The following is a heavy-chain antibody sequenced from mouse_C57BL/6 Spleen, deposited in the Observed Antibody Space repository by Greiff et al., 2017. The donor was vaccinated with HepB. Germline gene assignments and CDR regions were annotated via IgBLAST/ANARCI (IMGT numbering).Heavy chain of an antibody. CDR3: ARGGIYDASLAWFAY. CDR1: GYTFTDYY. CDR2: INPYNGGT. D-gene: IGHD2-3*01. J-gene: IGHJ3*01. Sequence: EVKLQESGPVLVKPGASVKMSCKASGYTFTDYYMNWVKQSHGKSLEWIGVINPYNGGTSYNQKFKGKATLTVDKSSSTAYMELNSLTSEDSAVYYCARGGIYDASLAWFAYWGQGTLVTVSA. V-gene: IGHV1-19*01.